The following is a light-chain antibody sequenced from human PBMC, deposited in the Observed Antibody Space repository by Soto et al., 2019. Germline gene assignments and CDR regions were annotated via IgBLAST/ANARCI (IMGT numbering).Light chain of an antibody. CDR3: AAWHDSLNGPV. J-gene: IGLJ2*01. V-gene: IGLV1-44*01. CDR1: SSNIGTNF. Sequence: QAVVTQPPSASGTPGQRVTISCSGSSSNIGTNFVNWYQQLPGTAPKLLIYSNNQRPSGVPDRFSGSKSGTSASLAISGLQSEDEADYYCAAWHDSLNGPVFGGGTKLTVL. CDR2: SNN.